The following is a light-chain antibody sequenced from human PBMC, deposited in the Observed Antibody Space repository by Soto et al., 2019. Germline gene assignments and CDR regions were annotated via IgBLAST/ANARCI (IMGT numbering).Light chain of an antibody. CDR3: CSYAGLSFG. Sequence: QSALTQPRSVSGSPGQSVTISCTATGSDVGDSSHVSWYQLHPGKAPKLMIYEVNNRPSGVPDRFSGSKSGSTASLTISGLQAEDEADYYCCSYAGLSFGFGGGTKLTVL. CDR2: EVN. CDR1: GSDVGDSSH. V-gene: IGLV2-11*01. J-gene: IGLJ2*01.